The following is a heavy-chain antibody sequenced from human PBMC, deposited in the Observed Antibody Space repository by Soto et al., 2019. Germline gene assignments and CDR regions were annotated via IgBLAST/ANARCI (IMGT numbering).Heavy chain of an antibody. CDR3: ARGGPVIIPAATNWFDP. J-gene: IGHJ5*02. D-gene: IGHD6-25*01. CDR2: ISADSGYT. CDR1: GYIFTTYG. Sequence: QIQLVQFGGEVARPGASVTVSCEASGYIFTTYGLSWVRQTPAHGLEWMGWISADSGYTQYAQFFQGRVTMTRDTSRNTGYMEVSRLTSEDTAVYYCARGGPVIIPAATNWFDPWGQGTLVTVSS. V-gene: IGHV1-18*01.